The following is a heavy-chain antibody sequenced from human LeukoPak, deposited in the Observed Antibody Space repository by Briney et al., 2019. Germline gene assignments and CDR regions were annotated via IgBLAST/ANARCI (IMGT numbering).Heavy chain of an antibody. Sequence: ASVKVSCKASGYTFTSYGIAWVRQAPEQGLQWMGWISANNGDASYSQKLQGRVTMTTDTSTNTAYMEQRSLTSDDTAVYYCARDPPGLTLGSPGDYWGQGTLVIVSS. V-gene: IGHV1-18*01. CDR1: GYTFTSYG. CDR2: ISANNGDA. CDR3: ARDPPGLTLGSPGDY. D-gene: IGHD3-16*01. J-gene: IGHJ4*02.